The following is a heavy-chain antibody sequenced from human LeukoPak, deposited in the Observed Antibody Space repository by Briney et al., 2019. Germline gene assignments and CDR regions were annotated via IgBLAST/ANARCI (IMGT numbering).Heavy chain of an antibody. D-gene: IGHD3-9*01. Sequence: PGGSLRLSCAASGVSFSIYAISWVRQAPGKGLEWVSTLSVTGDSTYYAHSLKGQFTISRDNSKNTLYLPMSSLRAEDTAIYYCAKVLSLRHFDWVLYIDHWGQGTLVTVSS. CDR2: LSVTGDST. V-gene: IGHV3-23*01. CDR1: GVSFSIYA. J-gene: IGHJ4*02. CDR3: AKVLSLRHFDWVLYIDH.